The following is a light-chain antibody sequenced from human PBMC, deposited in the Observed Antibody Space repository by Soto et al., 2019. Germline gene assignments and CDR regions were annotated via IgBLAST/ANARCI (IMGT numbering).Light chain of an antibody. CDR2: KAS. J-gene: IGKJ3*01. Sequence: DIQMTQSPSTLSASVGDTVIITCRASQTIYSWLAWYQQKPGKAPKRLIYKASSLESGVPSRFSGSGSGTEFTLTISSLQPDDSATYYCQQYKSYVTFGPGTKVDIK. CDR3: QQYKSYVT. CDR1: QTIYSW. V-gene: IGKV1-5*03.